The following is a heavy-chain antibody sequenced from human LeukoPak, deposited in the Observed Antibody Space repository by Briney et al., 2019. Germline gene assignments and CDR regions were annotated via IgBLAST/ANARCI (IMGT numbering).Heavy chain of an antibody. CDR1: GFTFSSYS. D-gene: IGHD3-22*01. CDR3: GRYGDSSGYYAAFDI. V-gene: IGHV3-48*02. Sequence: PGGSLRLSCAASGFTFSSYSMNWVRQAPGKGLEWLSYISSSSSIIYYADSVKGRFTISRDNAKNSLYLQMNSLRDEETAVYYCGRYGDSSGYYAAFDIWGQGTMVTVSS. J-gene: IGHJ3*02. CDR2: ISSSSSII.